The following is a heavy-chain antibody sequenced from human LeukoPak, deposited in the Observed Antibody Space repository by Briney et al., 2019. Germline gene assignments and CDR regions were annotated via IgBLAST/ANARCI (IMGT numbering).Heavy chain of an antibody. J-gene: IGHJ4*02. CDR2: ISSSGSTI. CDR1: GLTFSDYY. CDR3: ARVNRVTAIQELDY. V-gene: IGHV3-11*01. D-gene: IGHD2-21*02. Sequence: PGGSLRLSCAASGLTFSDYYMTWTRQAPGKGLEWVSCISSSGSTIFYADSVKGRFTISRDNAKSSLFLQMNSLRAEDTAVYYCARVNRVTAIQELDYWGQGTLVTVSS.